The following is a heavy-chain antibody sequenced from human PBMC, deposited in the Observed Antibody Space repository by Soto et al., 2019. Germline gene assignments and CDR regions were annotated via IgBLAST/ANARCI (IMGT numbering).Heavy chain of an antibody. Sequence: QITLKESGPTLVKPTQTLTLTCTFSGTSLTISGVGVGWIRQPPGKALEWLALIYWDDEKRYSPSLKSRLTITKDTSKYQVVLTMTNMDPVDTATYYCTHSPEYPVFDYWGQGTLVTVSS. CDR1: GTSLTISGVG. CDR2: IYWDDEK. CDR3: THSPEYPVFDY. V-gene: IGHV2-5*02. J-gene: IGHJ4*02.